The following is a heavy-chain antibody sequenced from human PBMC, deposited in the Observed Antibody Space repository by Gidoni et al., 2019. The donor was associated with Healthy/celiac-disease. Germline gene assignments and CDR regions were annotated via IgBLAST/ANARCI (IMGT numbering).Heavy chain of an antibody. J-gene: IGHJ4*02. Sequence: EVQLLESGGGLVQPGGSLRLSCAASGCTFSSYAMSWVRQAPGQGLEWVSAISGSGGSTDYADSVKGRFTISRENSKNPLHLQMNSLRAEDTAVYYCALSSRAVAGGYWGQGTLVTVSS. D-gene: IGHD6-19*01. V-gene: IGHV3-23*01. CDR3: ALSSRAVAGGY. CDR2: ISGSGGST. CDR1: GCTFSSYA.